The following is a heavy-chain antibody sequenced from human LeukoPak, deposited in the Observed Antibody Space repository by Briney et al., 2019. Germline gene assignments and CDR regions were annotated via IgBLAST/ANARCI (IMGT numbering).Heavy chain of an antibody. J-gene: IGHJ4*02. CDR1: GGTFSSYA. V-gene: IGHV1-2*02. D-gene: IGHD6-13*01. CDR3: AGGGSSWSYFDY. Sequence: ASVRVSCKASGGTFSSYAISWVRQAPGQGLEWMGWINPNSGGTNYAQKFQGRVTMTRDTSISTAYMELSRLRSDDTAVYYCAGGGSSWSYFDYWGQGTLVTVSS. CDR2: INPNSGGT.